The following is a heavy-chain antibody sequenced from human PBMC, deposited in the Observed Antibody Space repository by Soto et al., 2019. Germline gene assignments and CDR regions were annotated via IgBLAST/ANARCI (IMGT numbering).Heavy chain of an antibody. J-gene: IGHJ6*02. CDR2: IYHAGSV. CDR3: ARTFDYYGMDV. CDR1: GYSIGSGYY. Sequence: PSETLSLTCAVSGYSIGSGYYWAWIRQSPGKGLEWIGSIYHAGSVYYNPSLNGRVALSMDTFKNHFSLKLTSVTAADTAVYYCARTFDYYGMDVWGQGTTVTVSS. V-gene: IGHV4-38-2*01.